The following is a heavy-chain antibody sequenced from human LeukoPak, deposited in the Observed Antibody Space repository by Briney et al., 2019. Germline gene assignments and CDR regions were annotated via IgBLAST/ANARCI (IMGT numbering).Heavy chain of an antibody. Sequence: SETLSLTCSGSGGSFTGTPHYWAWIRQPPGKGLEWIGSVYYSGSTSYSPSLKSRVTISVDRSKNQFSLRLTSVTGADTAVYYCARNVSSGYFDYWGQGTLVTVSS. CDR1: GGSFTGTPHY. J-gene: IGHJ4*02. D-gene: IGHD3-10*02. CDR3: ARNVSSGYFDY. V-gene: IGHV4-39*01. CDR2: VYYSGST.